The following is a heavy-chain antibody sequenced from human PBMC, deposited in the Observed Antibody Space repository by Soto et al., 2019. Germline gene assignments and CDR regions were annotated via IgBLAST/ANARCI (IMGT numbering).Heavy chain of an antibody. Sequence: EVQLLESGGGLVQPGGSLRLSCAASGFTFSSYAMSWVRQAPGKGLEWVSAISGSGGTTYYADSVKGRFTISRDNSKXXXXXXXXXXXXXXXXXXXXXXXHRHWGQGTLVTVSS. CDR2: ISGSGGTT. J-gene: IGHJ4*02. V-gene: IGHV3-23*01. CDR3: XXXHRH. CDR1: GFTFSSYA.